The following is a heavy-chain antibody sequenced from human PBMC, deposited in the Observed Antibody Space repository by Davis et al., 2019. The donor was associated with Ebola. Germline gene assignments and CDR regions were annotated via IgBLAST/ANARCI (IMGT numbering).Heavy chain of an antibody. J-gene: IGHJ6*02. D-gene: IGHD3-16*01. V-gene: IGHV3-23*01. Sequence: GESLKISCPDSVITFSSYAMTWVRQAPGKGLEWVSAISGSGSSTYYADSAKGRFTISRDNAKNSLYLQMNSLRAEDTAVYYCARDRPLDFFFGDYYGMDVWGQGTTVTVSS. CDR3: ARDRPLDFFFGDYYGMDV. CDR1: VITFSSYA. CDR2: ISGSGSST.